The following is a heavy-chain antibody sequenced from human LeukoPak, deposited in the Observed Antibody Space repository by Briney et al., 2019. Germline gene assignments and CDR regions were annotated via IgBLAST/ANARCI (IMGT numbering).Heavy chain of an antibody. Sequence: GGSLRLSCAASGFTFSSYAMSGVRQAPGKGLEWVSAISGSGGSTYYADSVKGRFTISRDNSKNTLYLQMNSLRAEDTAVYYCAKDGKPSGDTNDAFDIWGQGTMITVSS. CDR1: GFTFSSYA. D-gene: IGHD7-27*01. CDR2: ISGSGGST. V-gene: IGHV3-23*01. J-gene: IGHJ3*02. CDR3: AKDGKPSGDTNDAFDI.